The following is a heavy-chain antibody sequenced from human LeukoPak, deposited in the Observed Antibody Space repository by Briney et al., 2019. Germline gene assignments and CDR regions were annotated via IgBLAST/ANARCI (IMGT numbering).Heavy chain of an antibody. J-gene: IGHJ6*02. D-gene: IGHD2-15*01. V-gene: IGHV1-8*01. Sequence: GASVKVSCKASGYTFTSYDINWVRQATGQGLEWMVWMNPNSGNTGYAQKFQGRVTMTRNTSISTAYMELSSLRSEDTAVYYCARVIVVVVAAHPFDGMDVWGQGTTVTVSS. CDR2: MNPNSGNT. CDR3: ARVIVVVVAAHPFDGMDV. CDR1: GYTFTSYD.